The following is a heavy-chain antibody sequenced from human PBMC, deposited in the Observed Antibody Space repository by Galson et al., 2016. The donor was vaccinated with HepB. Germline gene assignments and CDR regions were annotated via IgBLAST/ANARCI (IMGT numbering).Heavy chain of an antibody. CDR1: GFTVTRSY. D-gene: IGHD2/OR15-2a*01. J-gene: IGHJ4*02. V-gene: IGHV3-53*04. CDR2: VYTSGAT. CDR3: ASGLVGSTTAFDS. Sequence: SLRLSCAASGFTVTRSYMTWVRQAPGKGLEWVSVVYTSGATYYADSVKGRLIMTRNNAKNTVDLRMSSLKTENTAVYYCASGLVGSTTAFDSWGQGTLVAVSS.